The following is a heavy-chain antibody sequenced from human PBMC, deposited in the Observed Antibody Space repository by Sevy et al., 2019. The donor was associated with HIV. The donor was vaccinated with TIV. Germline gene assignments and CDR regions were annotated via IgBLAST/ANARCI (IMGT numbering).Heavy chain of an antibody. CDR1: GISFTTSG. V-gene: IGHV3-30*18. J-gene: IGHJ6*02. D-gene: IGHD3-9*01. CDR2: ISYHGRDK. CDR3: AKDFTGYNGMDV. Sequence: GGCLRLSCVVSGISFTTSGMHWVRQAPGKGLEWVAVISYHGRDKFYAESVKGRSTISRDNSKNMLYLQMNSLRAEETAVYYCAKDFTGYNGMDVWGQGTMVTVSS.